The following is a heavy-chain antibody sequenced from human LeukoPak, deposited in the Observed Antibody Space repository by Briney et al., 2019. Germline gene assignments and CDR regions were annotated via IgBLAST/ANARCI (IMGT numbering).Heavy chain of an antibody. V-gene: IGHV3-23*01. CDR3: ARVVTPHDAFDI. Sequence: GGSLRLSCAASGFTFSSYAMSWVRQAPGKGLEWVSAISGSGGSTYYADSVKGRFTISRDNSKNTLYLQMNSLRAEDTAVYYCARVVTPHDAFDIWGQGTMVTVSS. CDR1: GFTFSSYA. D-gene: IGHD4-23*01. J-gene: IGHJ3*02. CDR2: ISGSGGST.